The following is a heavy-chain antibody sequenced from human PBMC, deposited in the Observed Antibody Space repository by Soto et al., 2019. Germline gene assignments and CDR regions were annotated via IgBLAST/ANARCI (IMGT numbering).Heavy chain of an antibody. V-gene: IGHV4-39*01. J-gene: IGHJ5*02. CDR1: GGSISSSSYY. Sequence: QLQLQESGPGLVKPSETLSLTCTVSGGSISSSSYYWGWIRQPPGKGLEWIGSIYYSGSTYYNPSLKSRVTISVDTSKNQFSLKLSSVTAADTAVYYCARQTNSGLNLRFDPWGQGTLVTVSS. CDR3: ARQTNSGLNLRFDP. D-gene: IGHD5-12*01. CDR2: IYYSGST.